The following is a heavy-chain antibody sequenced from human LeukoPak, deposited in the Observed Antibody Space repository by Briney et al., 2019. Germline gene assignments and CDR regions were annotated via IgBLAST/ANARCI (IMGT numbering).Heavy chain of an antibody. D-gene: IGHD5-18*01. V-gene: IGHV1-18*04. J-gene: IGHJ3*02. Sequence: GASVKVSCKASGYTFTMYYIHWVRQAPGQGLEWMGWISAYNGNTNYAQNLQGRVTMTTDTSTSTAYMELRSLRSDDTAVYYCARDRSTYSYGSHMPHDAFDIWGQGTMVTVSS. CDR1: GYTFTMYY. CDR3: ARDRSTYSYGSHMPHDAFDI. CDR2: ISAYNGNT.